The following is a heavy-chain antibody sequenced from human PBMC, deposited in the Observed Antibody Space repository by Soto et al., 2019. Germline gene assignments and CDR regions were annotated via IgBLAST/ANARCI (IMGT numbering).Heavy chain of an antibody. CDR3: ASDLAVAMIDY. J-gene: IGHJ4*02. D-gene: IGHD6-19*01. CDR2: ISAYNGNT. CDR1: GYTFTSYG. V-gene: IGHV1-18*01. Sequence: QVQLVQSGAEVKKPGASVKVSCKASGYTFTSYGISWVRQAPGKGLEWMGWISAYNGNTKYAQKLQDRVTMTTDTTASTDYIQLRSQRSDDTAVYYCASDLAVAMIDYWGQGTLVTVS.